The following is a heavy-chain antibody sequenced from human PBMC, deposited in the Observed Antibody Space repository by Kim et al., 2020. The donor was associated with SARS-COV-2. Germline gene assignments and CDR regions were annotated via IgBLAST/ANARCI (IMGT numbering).Heavy chain of an antibody. D-gene: IGHD3-3*01. CDR1: GYTFTSYA. Sequence: ASVKVSCKASGYTFTSYAMNWVRQAPGQGLEWMGWINTNTGNPTYAQGFTGRFVFSLDTSVSTAYLQISSLKAADTAVYYCARSRGTSTIFGVVIIPGAFDIWGQGKMVTVSS. CDR3: ARSRGTSTIFGVVIIPGAFDI. CDR2: INTNTGNP. J-gene: IGHJ3*02. V-gene: IGHV7-4-1*02.